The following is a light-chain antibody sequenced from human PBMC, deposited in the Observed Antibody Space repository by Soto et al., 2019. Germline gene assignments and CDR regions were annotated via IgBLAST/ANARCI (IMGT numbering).Light chain of an antibody. Sequence: EVVLTQSADILSVSPGERVSLXCWASQSVGTLVGWYQQKPRQPPRRLIYGASSRAQGRPASFSGRGSATEFTPTITSLQTDDFAVYYGQQYNDWPITFGQGTRLEIK. J-gene: IGKJ5*01. V-gene: IGKV3-15*01. CDR1: QSVGTL. CDR3: QQYNDWPIT. CDR2: GAS.